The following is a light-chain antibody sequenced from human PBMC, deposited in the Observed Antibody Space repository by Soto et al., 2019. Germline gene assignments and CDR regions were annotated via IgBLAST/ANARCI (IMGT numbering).Light chain of an antibody. Sequence: QSALTQPRSVSESPGQSVTISCTGTSSDVGGYNYVSWYQQHPGRAPKLMIYDVSKRPSGVPDRFSGSKSGNTASLTISGLQAEDEADYYCCSYAGSYTLLFAGGTKLTVL. CDR2: DVS. V-gene: IGLV2-11*01. CDR3: CSYAGSYTLL. CDR1: SSDVGGYNY. J-gene: IGLJ2*01.